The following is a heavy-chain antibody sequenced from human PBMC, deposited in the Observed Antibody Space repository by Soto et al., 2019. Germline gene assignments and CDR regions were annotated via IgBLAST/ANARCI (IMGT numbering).Heavy chain of an antibody. CDR1: VFTFINYA. Sequence: GWSLRLSCASSVFTFINYAMSWVRQAPGKGLEWVSGLSGSGGMTYYADSVKGRFTISRDNSKNTLSLQMNSLRAEDTAVYYCAKDLGDTSPLGMDVWGQGTTVTVSS. CDR3: AKDLGDTSPLGMDV. V-gene: IGHV3-23*01. CDR2: LSGSGGMT. D-gene: IGHD2-2*01. J-gene: IGHJ6*02.